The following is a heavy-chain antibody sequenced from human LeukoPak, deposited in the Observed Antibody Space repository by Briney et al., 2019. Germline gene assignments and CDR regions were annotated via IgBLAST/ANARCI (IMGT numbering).Heavy chain of an antibody. CDR3: AREVTTGTLFDY. D-gene: IGHD1-14*01. CDR2: IKQDGSEK. Sequence: PGGSLRLSCAASGFTFSSYWMSWVRQAPGKGLEWVANIKQDGSEKYYVDSVKGRFTISRDSAKNSLYVQMNSLRAEDTAVYYCAREVTTGTLFDYWGQGTLVTVSS. J-gene: IGHJ4*02. V-gene: IGHV3-7*01. CDR1: GFTFSSYW.